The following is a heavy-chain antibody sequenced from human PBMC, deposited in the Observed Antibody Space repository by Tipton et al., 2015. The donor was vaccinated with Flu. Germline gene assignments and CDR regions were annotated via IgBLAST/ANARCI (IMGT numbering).Heavy chain of an antibody. Sequence: LRLSCTVSGGSISHYYWSWIRQPPGKGLEWIGFLFNTGRTKSNPSLNSRLTMSVDTSKNQFFLKLDSVTAADTAVYYCARTRPQLFGDYYFGMDVWGQGTTVTVSS. CDR3: ARTRPQLFGDYYFGMDV. J-gene: IGHJ6*02. V-gene: IGHV4-59*01. CDR1: GGSISHYY. CDR2: LFNTGRT. D-gene: IGHD3-10*02.